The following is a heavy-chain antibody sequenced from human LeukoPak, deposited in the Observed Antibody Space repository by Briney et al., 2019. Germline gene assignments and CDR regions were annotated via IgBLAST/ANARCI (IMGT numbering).Heavy chain of an antibody. V-gene: IGHV1-2*02. D-gene: IGHD6-13*01. CDR1: GYTFTGYY. CDR2: INPNSGGT. J-gene: IGHJ4*02. Sequence: GASVKVSCKASGYTFTGYYMHWVRQAPGQGLEWMGWINPNSGGTNYAQKFQGRVTMTRDTFINTAYMELSRLRSDDTAVYYCAREGSIKQQLAFDYWGQGTLVTVSS. CDR3: AREGSIKQQLAFDY.